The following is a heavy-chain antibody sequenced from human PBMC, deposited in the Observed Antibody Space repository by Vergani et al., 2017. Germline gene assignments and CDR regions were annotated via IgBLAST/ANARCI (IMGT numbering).Heavy chain of an antibody. CDR3: ARVNTETNGHLYYYYYMDV. CDR2: IDHTGRP. D-gene: IGHD4-11*01. J-gene: IGHJ6*03. CDR1: GGSFTSYH. Sequence: QVQLQQWGGGLLKPSETLSLTCVVNGGSFTSYHWTWIRQSPGEGLEWVGDIDHTGRPDYNPSLKGRLTLSVDKSRNQFSLTLNAVTATATAIYFCARVNTETNGHLYYYYYMDVWGQGTAVTVS. V-gene: IGHV4-34*01.